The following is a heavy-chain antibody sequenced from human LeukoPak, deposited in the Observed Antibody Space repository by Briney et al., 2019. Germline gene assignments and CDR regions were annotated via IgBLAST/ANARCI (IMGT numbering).Heavy chain of an antibody. D-gene: IGHD5-12*01. CDR2: IYDIGST. V-gene: IGHV3-66*03. Sequence: GGSLRLSCAASGFTFSSYAMSWVRQAPGKGLEWVSVIYDIGSTYYADSVKGRFTISRDNSKNTLYLQMNSLRAEDTAMYYCARDGSAYDFDCWGQGTLVTVSS. J-gene: IGHJ4*02. CDR1: GFTFSSYA. CDR3: ARDGSAYDFDC.